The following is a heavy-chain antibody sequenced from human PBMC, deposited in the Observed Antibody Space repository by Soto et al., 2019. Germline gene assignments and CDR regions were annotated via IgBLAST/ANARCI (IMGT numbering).Heavy chain of an antibody. CDR2: ISSSSSYI. CDR1: GFTFSSYS. D-gene: IGHD5-12*01. J-gene: IGHJ3*02. V-gene: IGHV3-21*01. Sequence: PGGSLRLSCAASGFTFSSYSMNWVRQAPGKGLEWVSSISSSSSYIYYADSVKGRFTISRDNAKNSLYLQMNSLRAEDTAVYYCARAPEPLGYSGCPSLAFDIWGQGTMVPVSS. CDR3: ARAPEPLGYSGCPSLAFDI.